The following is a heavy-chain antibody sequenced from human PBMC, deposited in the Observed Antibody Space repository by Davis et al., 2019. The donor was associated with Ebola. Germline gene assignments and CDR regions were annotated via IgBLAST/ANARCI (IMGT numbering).Heavy chain of an antibody. V-gene: IGHV1-69*13. CDR2: IIPIFGTA. CDR1: GGTFSSYA. D-gene: IGHD2-2*01. J-gene: IGHJ6*04. Sequence: SVKVSCKASGGTFSSYAISWVRQAPGQGLEWMGGIIPIFGTANYAQKFQGRVTITADESTSTAYMELSSLRSEDTAMYYCARDSLFGDIVVVPAAPGMDVWGKGTTVTVSS. CDR3: ARDSLFGDIVVVPAAPGMDV.